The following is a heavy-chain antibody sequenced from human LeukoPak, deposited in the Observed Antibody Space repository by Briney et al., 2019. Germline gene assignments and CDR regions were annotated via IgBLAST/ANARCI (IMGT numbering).Heavy chain of an antibody. Sequence: GASVKVSCKASGYTFTGYYMHWVRQAPGQGLERMGWINPNSGGTNYAQKFQGRVTMTRDTSISTAYMELSRLRSDDTAVYYCARDCSGGSCYSRGDYWGQGTLVTVSS. D-gene: IGHD2-15*01. J-gene: IGHJ4*02. CDR2: INPNSGGT. CDR3: ARDCSGGSCYSRGDY. CDR1: GYTFTGYY. V-gene: IGHV1-2*02.